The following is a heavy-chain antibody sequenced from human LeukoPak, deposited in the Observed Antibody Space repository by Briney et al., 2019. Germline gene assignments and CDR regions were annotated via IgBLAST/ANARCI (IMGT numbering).Heavy chain of an antibody. J-gene: IGHJ4*02. V-gene: IGHV1-69*08. CDR3: AILWFGEFPFDY. Sequence: PVKVSCKASGGTFSSYTISWVRQAPGQGLEWMGRIIPILGTANYAQKFQGRVTITADKSTSTAYMELSSLRSEDTAVYYCAILWFGEFPFDYWGQGTLVTVSS. CDR2: IIPILGTA. CDR1: GGTFSSYT. D-gene: IGHD3-10*01.